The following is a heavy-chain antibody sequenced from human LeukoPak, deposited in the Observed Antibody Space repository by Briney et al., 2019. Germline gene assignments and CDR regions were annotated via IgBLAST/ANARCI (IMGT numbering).Heavy chain of an antibody. Sequence: PGGSLRLSCAASGFTFSSHSMNWVRQAPGKGLEWVSSISSSSSYIYYAGSVKGRFTISRDNAKNSLYLQMNSLRAEDTAVYYCARDRQLADWGQGTLVTVSS. J-gene: IGHJ4*02. V-gene: IGHV3-21*01. CDR2: ISSSSSYI. CDR3: ARDRQLAD. CDR1: GFTFSSHS. D-gene: IGHD6-13*01.